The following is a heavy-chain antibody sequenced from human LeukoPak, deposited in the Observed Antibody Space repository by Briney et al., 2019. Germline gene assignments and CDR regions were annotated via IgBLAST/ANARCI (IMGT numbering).Heavy chain of an antibody. J-gene: IGHJ4*02. D-gene: IGHD3-10*01. V-gene: IGHV1-8*01. CDR3: ARRGVRGVIIQTFDC. CDR1: GYTFTSYD. Sequence: ASVKVSCKASGYTFTSYDINWVRQAPGQGLEWVGWMNPNSGDAGYAQNFKGRVTMTRNTSIATAYMELTSLISDDTAVYYCARRGVRGVIIQTFDCWGQGTPVTVSS. CDR2: MNPNSGDA.